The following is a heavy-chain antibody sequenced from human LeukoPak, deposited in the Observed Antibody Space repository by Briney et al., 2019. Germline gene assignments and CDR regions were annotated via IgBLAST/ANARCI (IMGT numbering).Heavy chain of an antibody. J-gene: IGHJ4*02. V-gene: IGHV1-46*01. CDR1: GYIFSSYY. CDR2: INPSGGST. D-gene: IGHD6-13*01. CDR3: ARGPIAAAGDY. Sequence: ASVKVSCKASGYIFSSYYMHWVRQAPGRGLEWMGIINPSGGSTSYAQKFQGRVTMTRDTSTSAVYMELSSLRSEDTAVYYCARGPIAAAGDYWGQGTLVTVSS.